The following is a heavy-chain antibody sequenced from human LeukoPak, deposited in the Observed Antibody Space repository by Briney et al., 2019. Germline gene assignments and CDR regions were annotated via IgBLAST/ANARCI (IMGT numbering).Heavy chain of an antibody. CDR3: ARSITGNGWKYYFDH. Sequence: GGSLRLSCTTSGFTFEDFAMTWVRQAPGKGLEWVGFIRSKVLGRTTEYAASVQGRVTISRDDSRGVAYLQMNSLKSEDTAMYYCARSITGNGWKYYFDHWGQGALLTVSS. CDR1: GFTFEDFA. V-gene: IGHV3-49*04. CDR2: IRSKVLGRTT. J-gene: IGHJ4*02. D-gene: IGHD1-14*01.